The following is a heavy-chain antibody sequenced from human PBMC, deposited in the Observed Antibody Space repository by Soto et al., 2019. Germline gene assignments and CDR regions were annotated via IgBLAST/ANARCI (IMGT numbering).Heavy chain of an antibody. D-gene: IGHD3-10*01. Sequence: QVQLVQSGAEVRKPGASVKVSCKASGYTFTSSGISWLRQAPGQGLEWMGWISTYNGDTNDAPKFQDRVPMTIDRSTSKAYMELRSLSSDDAAVYYCARAGAPPCYDYGMDVWGQGTRVTVSS. V-gene: IGHV1-18*01. J-gene: IGHJ6*02. CDR2: ISTYNGDT. CDR3: ARAGAPPCYDYGMDV. CDR1: GYTFTSSG.